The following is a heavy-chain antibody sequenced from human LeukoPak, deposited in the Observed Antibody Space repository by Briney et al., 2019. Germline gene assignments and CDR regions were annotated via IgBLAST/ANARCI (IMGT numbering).Heavy chain of an antibody. D-gene: IGHD5-18*01. J-gene: IGHJ4*02. V-gene: IGHV3-11*06. CDR2: ISSSSSYT. CDR1: GFTFSDYY. CDR3: ARTRGYSYGYGY. Sequence: GGSLRLSCAASGFTFSDYYMSWIRQAPGKGLEWVSYISSSSSYTDYADSVKGRFTISRVNAKNSLYLQMNSLRAEDTAVYYCARTRGYSYGYGYWGQGTLVTVSS.